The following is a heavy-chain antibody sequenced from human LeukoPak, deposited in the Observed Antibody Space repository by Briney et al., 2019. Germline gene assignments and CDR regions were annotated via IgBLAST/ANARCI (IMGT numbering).Heavy chain of an antibody. CDR3: ARYCSGGSCYSH. D-gene: IGHD2-15*01. Sequence: GGSLRLSCAASGFTFSDYYMSWIRQAPGKGLEWVSYISSSSSYTNYADPVKGRFTISRDNAKNSLYLQMNSLRAEDTAVYYCARYCSGGSCYSHWGQGTLVTVSS. J-gene: IGHJ4*02. CDR1: GFTFSDYY. CDR2: ISSSSSYT. V-gene: IGHV3-11*06.